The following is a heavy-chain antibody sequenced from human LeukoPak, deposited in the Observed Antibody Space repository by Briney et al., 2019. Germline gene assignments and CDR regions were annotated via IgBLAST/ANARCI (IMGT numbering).Heavy chain of an antibody. CDR3: ARALVAGVTLNALDI. V-gene: IGHV3-74*01. CDR1: GFSFSSYW. D-gene: IGHD2-15*01. J-gene: IGHJ3*02. Sequence: PGGSLRLSCAASGFSFSSYWMHWVRHAPGKGLVWVARIQYDGSTTNYADSVKGRFTISRENAKKTVYVQMNSLRAEDTAVYYCARALVAGVTLNALDIWGQGTMVTVSS. CDR2: IQYDGSTT.